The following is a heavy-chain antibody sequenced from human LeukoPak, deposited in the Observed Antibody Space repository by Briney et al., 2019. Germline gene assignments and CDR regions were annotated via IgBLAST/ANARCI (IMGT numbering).Heavy chain of an antibody. J-gene: IGHJ6*02. CDR3: ARSLQPIYGMDV. Sequence: GASVKVSRKASGYTFTGYYMHWVRQAPGQGLEWMGWINPNSGGTNYAQKFQGRVTMTRDTSISTAYMELSRLRSADTAVYYCARSLQPIYGMDVWGQGTTVTVSS. D-gene: IGHD1-1*01. CDR1: GYTFTGYY. CDR2: INPNSGGT. V-gene: IGHV1-2*02.